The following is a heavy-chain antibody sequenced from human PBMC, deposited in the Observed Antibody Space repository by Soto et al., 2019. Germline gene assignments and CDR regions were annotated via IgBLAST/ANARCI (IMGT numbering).Heavy chain of an antibody. J-gene: IGHJ1*01. CDR3: ARGAHFYSNRDFED. CDR2: INHSGST. Sequence: SETLSLTCAVYGGSFSGYYWGWIRQPPGQGLEWIGEINHSGSTNYNPSLKSRVTISVDTSKNQFSLKLSSVTAADTAVYYCARGAHFYSNRDFEDWGQGTLVTVSS. V-gene: IGHV4-34*01. CDR1: GGSFSGYY. D-gene: IGHD2-21*01.